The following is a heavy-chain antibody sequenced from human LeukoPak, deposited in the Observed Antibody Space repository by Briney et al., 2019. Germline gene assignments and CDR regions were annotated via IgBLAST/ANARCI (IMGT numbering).Heavy chain of an antibody. CDR1: GFTFSDYY. D-gene: IGHD4-17*01. CDR2: ISASGNTI. V-gene: IGHV3-11*04. Sequence: GGSLRLSCAASGFTFSDYYMSWIRQAPGKGLECVSYISASGNTIYYADSVKGRFTISRDDAKTSLHLQMNSLRADDTAVYYCARDLHGDYPEDSLDIWGPGTMVTVSS. CDR3: ARDLHGDYPEDSLDI. J-gene: IGHJ3*02.